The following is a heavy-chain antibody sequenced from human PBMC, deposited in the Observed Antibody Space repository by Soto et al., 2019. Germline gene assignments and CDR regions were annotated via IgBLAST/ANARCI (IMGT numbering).Heavy chain of an antibody. CDR2: IYYSGST. V-gene: IGHV4-59*12. D-gene: IGHD2-15*01. J-gene: IGHJ4*02. CDR3: ARDLGGWPDY. CDR1: GGSISSYY. Sequence: SETLSLTCTVSGGSISSYYWSWIRQPPGKGLEWIGYIYYSGSTNYNPSLKSRVTISVDTSKNQLSLKLNSMTAADTAVYYCARDLGGWPDYWGQGTLVTVSS.